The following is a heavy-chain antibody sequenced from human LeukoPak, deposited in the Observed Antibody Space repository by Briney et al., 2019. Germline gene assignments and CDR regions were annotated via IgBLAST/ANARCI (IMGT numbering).Heavy chain of an antibody. CDR3: ARADYGDQNWFDP. CDR1: GFTFSSYS. Sequence: PGGSLRLSCAASGFTFSSYSMNWVRQAPGKGLEWVSSISSSSSYIYYADSVKGRFTISRDNAKNSLYLQMNSLRAEDTAVYYCARADYGDQNWFDPWGQGTLVTVSS. V-gene: IGHV3-21*01. CDR2: ISSSSSYI. J-gene: IGHJ5*02. D-gene: IGHD4-17*01.